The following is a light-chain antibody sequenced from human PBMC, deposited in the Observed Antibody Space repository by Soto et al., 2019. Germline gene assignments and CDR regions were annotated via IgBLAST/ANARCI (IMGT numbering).Light chain of an antibody. Sequence: ALQLTQSPSSLSASVGDRVTITCRASQGISSALAWYQQKPGKAPKLLIYDASSLESGVPSRFSGSGSGTDFTLTISSLQPEDFATYYCQQFNNYLPITFGQGTRLEI. CDR2: DAS. CDR3: QQFNNYLPIT. J-gene: IGKJ5*01. V-gene: IGKV1D-13*01. CDR1: QGISSA.